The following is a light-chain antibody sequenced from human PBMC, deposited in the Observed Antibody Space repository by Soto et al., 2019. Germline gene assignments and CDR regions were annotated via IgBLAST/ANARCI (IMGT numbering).Light chain of an antibody. J-gene: IGKJ1*01. CDR3: QQYDSPPRT. CDR2: GAS. Sequence: EIVLTQSPGTLSLSPGKRVTLSCRASQSISSTYLAWYQQKPGQAPRLLIYGASSRATGIPDRFSGSGSGTDITLTISRLEPEDFAVYYCQQYDSPPRTFGQGTKVEVQ. V-gene: IGKV3-20*01. CDR1: QSISSTY.